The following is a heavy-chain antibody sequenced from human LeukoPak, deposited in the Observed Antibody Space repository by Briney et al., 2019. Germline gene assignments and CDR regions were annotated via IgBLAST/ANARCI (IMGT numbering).Heavy chain of an antibody. D-gene: IGHD3-22*01. J-gene: IGHJ1*01. CDR3: ARANYYYDSSGNFQH. CDR2: IKSKTDGGTT. V-gene: IGHV3-15*05. CDR1: GFTFSNAW. Sequence: PGGSLRLSCAASGFTFSNAWMSWVRQAPGKGLEWVGRIKSKTDGGTTDYAAPVKGRFTISRDNAKNTLYLQMNSLRAEDAAVYYCARANYYYDSSGNFQHWGQGTLVTVSS.